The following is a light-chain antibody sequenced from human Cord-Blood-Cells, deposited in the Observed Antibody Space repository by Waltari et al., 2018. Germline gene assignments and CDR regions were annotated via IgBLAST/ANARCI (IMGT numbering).Light chain of an antibody. Sequence: DIQMTQPPSSLSASVVDRVTITCQASQDISNYLNWYQQKPGKAPKLLIYDASNLETGVPSRFSGSGSGTDFTFTISSLQPEDIATYYCQQYDNLLFTFGPGTKVDIK. J-gene: IGKJ3*01. V-gene: IGKV1-33*01. CDR3: QQYDNLLFT. CDR2: DAS. CDR1: QDISNY.